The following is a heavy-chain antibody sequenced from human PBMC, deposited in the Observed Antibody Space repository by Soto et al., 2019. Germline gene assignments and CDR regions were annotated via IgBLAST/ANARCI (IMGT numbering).Heavy chain of an antibody. D-gene: IGHD3-16*01. V-gene: IGHV3-23*01. CDR1: GFTFSSYA. Sequence: PGGSLRLSCAASGFTFSSYAMSWVRQAPGKGLEWVSTLTDSGSSTYYTDSVKGRFTISRDNSKNTLYLQMNSLRAEDTAVYYCAKRWALYYFDYWGQGTLVTVSS. CDR2: LTDSGSST. CDR3: AKRWALYYFDY. J-gene: IGHJ4*02.